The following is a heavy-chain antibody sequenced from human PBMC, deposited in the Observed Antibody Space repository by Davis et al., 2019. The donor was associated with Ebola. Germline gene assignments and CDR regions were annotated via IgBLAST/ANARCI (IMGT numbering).Heavy chain of an antibody. V-gene: IGHV4-30-2*01. CDR1: GGSISSGGYS. J-gene: IGHJ5*02. Sequence: LRLSCAVSGGSISSGGYSWSWIRQPPGKGLEWIGYIYHSGSTYYNPSLKSRVTISVDTSKNQFSLKLSSVTAADTAVYYCARGKLTFDPWGQGTLVTVSS. CDR2: IYHSGST. D-gene: IGHD4-23*01. CDR3: ARGKLTFDP.